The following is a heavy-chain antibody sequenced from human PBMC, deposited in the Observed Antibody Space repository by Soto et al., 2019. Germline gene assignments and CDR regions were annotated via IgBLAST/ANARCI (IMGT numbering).Heavy chain of an antibody. Sequence: ASGKVSCKASGYTFTSYAMHWVRQAPGQRLEWMGWISAYNGNTNYAQKLQGRVTMTTDTSTSTAYMELRSLRSDDTAVYCCARGSGGEPDAFDIWGQGTMVTVSS. D-gene: IGHD2-15*01. CDR3: ARGSGGEPDAFDI. J-gene: IGHJ3*02. CDR2: ISAYNGNT. V-gene: IGHV1-18*01. CDR1: GYTFTSYA.